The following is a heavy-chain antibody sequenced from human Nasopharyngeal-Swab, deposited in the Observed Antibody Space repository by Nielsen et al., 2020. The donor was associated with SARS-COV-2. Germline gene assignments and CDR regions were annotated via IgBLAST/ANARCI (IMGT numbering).Heavy chain of an antibody. CDR1: GYTFTGYY. CDR3: AREAAKGETAIDY. J-gene: IGHJ4*02. V-gene: IGHV1-2*02. CDR2: INPNSGGT. Sequence: ASVKVSCKASGYTFTGYYMHWVRQAPGQGLEWMGWINPNSGGTHYAQKFQGRVTMTRDTSISTAYMELSRLRSDDTAVYYCAREAAKGETAIDYWGQGTLVTVSS. D-gene: IGHD2-21*01.